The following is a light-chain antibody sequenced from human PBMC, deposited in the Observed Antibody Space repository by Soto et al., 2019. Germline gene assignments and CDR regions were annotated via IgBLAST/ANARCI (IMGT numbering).Light chain of an antibody. J-gene: IGKJ5*01. CDR2: DAS. CDR3: QQRSNWPPP. Sequence: EIVLTQSPATLSLSPGERATLSCRASQSVSSYLAWYQQKPGQAPRLLIYDASNRATGIPARFSGSGSGTDSTLTISSLEPEDFAVYYCQQRSNWPPPFGQGTRLEIK. V-gene: IGKV3-11*01. CDR1: QSVSSY.